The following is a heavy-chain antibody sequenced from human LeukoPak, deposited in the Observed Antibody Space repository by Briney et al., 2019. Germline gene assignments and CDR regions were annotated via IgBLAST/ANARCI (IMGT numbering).Heavy chain of an antibody. CDR2: LYYSGST. Sequence: SLTLSLTQTVSGGPIRSYYWSWVTQPPGKGLEGIGDLYYSGSTNYNTSLTSRVTLSVDTSQNQFSLKLSSPNTARPAVHYCGRDGHYYYMDVGGKRTTVSVSS. CDR3: GRDGHYYYMDV. CDR1: GGPIRSYY. J-gene: IGHJ6*03. V-gene: IGHV4-59*12.